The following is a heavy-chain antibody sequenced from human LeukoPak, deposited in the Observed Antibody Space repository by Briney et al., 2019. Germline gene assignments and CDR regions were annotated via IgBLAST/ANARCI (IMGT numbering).Heavy chain of an antibody. V-gene: IGHV1-18*01. J-gene: IGHJ4*02. CDR1: GYTFNNYG. Sequence: ASVKVSCKASGYTFNNYGITWVRQAPGQGLEWMGWISAYNGNTDYAQKFQGRVTMTTDTSTNTAYMELSSLRSEDTAVYYCATANHSGSYYLDYWGQGTLVTVSS. D-gene: IGHD1-26*01. CDR3: ATANHSGSYYLDY. CDR2: ISAYNGNT.